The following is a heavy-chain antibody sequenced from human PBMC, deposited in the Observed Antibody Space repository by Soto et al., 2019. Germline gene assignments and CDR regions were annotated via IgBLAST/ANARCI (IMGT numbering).Heavy chain of an antibody. CDR1: GFTFSSYA. J-gene: IGHJ6*03. V-gene: IGHV3-23*01. CDR2: ISGSGGST. D-gene: IGHD5-12*01. CDR3: AKGHRVATTNYYYYYYMDV. Sequence: PGGSLRLSCAASGFTFSSYAMSWVRQAPGKGLEWVSAISGSGGSTYYADSVKGRFTISRDNSKNTLYLQMNSLRAEDTAVYYCAKGHRVATTNYYYYYYMDVWGKGTTVTVSS.